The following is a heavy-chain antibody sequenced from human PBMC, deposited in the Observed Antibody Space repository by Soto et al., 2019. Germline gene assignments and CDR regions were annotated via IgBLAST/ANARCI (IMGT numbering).Heavy chain of an antibody. J-gene: IGHJ4*02. Sequence: SLRPSSAAPGFTLRYSPVHRIRQAPGKGLEWVAVISYDGSNKYYADSVKGRFTISRDNSKNTLYLQMNSLRAEDTAVYYCAKEAISVVVVAAAFDYWGQGP. CDR3: AKEAISVVVVAAAFDY. CDR1: GFTLRYSP. V-gene: IGHV3-30*18. CDR2: ISYDGSNK. D-gene: IGHD2-15*01.